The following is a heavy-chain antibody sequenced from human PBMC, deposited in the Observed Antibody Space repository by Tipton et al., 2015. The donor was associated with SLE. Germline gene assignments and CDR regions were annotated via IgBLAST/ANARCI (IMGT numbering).Heavy chain of an antibody. V-gene: IGHV4-4*02. CDR3: ARDRGGNSSVYFDY. CDR1: GGSINSYNW. J-gene: IGHJ4*02. CDR2: IYHSGTT. D-gene: IGHD4-23*01. Sequence: TLSLTCAVSGGSINSYNWWTWVRQPPGKGLEWIGEIYHSGTTNYNPSLKSRITISLDKSNNHFSLRLSSLTAADTAVYYCARDRGGNSSVYFDYWGQGTLVTVSS.